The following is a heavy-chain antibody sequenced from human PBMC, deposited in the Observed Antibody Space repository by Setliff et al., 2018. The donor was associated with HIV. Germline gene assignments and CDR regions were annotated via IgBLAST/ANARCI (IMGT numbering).Heavy chain of an antibody. CDR2: VYYTGKT. V-gene: IGHV4-31*11. J-gene: IGHJ5*02. D-gene: IGHD4-4*01. CDR1: GDSITRGGYY. Sequence: PSETLSLTCAVSGDSITRGGYYWSWIRQHPGKGLEWIGYVYYTGKTYYNPSLESRISMSVDTSKNQFSLKLTSVTAADTAIYYCARDLTSNSNCFEPWGQGTQVTVSS. CDR3: ARDLTSNSNCFEP.